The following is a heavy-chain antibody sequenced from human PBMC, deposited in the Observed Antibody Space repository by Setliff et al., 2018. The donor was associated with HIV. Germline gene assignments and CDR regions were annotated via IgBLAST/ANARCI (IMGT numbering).Heavy chain of an antibody. Sequence: LSLTCTVSGGSISCGSYYWSWIRQPAGKGLEWIGHIYTSGNTNHNPSLKSRVTISVDTSENQFSLKLSSVTAADTAVYYCARGNSRRLRVHYYYYYMDVWGKGTTVTVSS. V-gene: IGHV4-61*09. J-gene: IGHJ6*03. CDR2: IYTSGNT. CDR3: ARGNSRRLRVHYYYYYMDV. CDR1: GGSISCGSYY. D-gene: IGHD4-17*01.